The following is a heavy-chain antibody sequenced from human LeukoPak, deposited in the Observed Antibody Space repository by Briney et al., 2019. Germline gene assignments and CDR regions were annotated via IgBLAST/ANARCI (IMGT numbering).Heavy chain of an antibody. CDR3: ARESYCSGGRCYSIANDAFDI. Sequence: KTSETLSLTCAVYGGSFSGYYWSWIRQPPGKGLEWIGEINHSGSTNYNPSLKSRVTISVDTSMNQFSLKLSSVTAADTAVYYCARESYCSGGRCYSIANDAFDIWGQGTMVTVSS. CDR1: GGSFSGYY. J-gene: IGHJ3*02. D-gene: IGHD2-15*01. V-gene: IGHV4-34*01. CDR2: INHSGST.